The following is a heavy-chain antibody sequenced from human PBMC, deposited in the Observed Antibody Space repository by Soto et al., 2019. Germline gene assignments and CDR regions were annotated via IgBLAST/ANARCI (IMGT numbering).Heavy chain of an antibody. CDR1: GDTFTDYY. CDR3: ARGGHVVVVTAALDY. J-gene: IGHJ4*02. V-gene: IGHV1-46*01. Sequence: QVQLMQSGAEVTKPGASIKVSCKVCGDTFTDYYIHWVRQAPGQEIEWMGTVNPSGGHTTYAQHFLGRVTMTRDTSTSTLYMELTSLTSDDTAVYYCARGGHVVVVTAALDYWGQGTLVTVSS. D-gene: IGHD2-21*02. CDR2: VNPSGGHT.